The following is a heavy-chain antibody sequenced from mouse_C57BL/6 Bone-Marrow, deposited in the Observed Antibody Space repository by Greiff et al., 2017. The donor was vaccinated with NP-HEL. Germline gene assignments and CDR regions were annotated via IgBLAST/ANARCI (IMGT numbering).Heavy chain of an antibody. CDR1: GYTFTSYW. D-gene: IGHD1-1*01. CDR2: IHPNSGST. CDR3: ARLRGRCFDY. J-gene: IGHJ2*01. V-gene: IGHV1-64*01. Sequence: QVQLKQPGAELVKPGASVKLSCKASGYTFTSYWMHWVKQRPGQGLEWIGMIHPNSGSTNYNEKFKSKATLTVDKSSSTAYMQLSSLTSEDSAVYYCARLRGRCFDYWGQGTTLTVSS.